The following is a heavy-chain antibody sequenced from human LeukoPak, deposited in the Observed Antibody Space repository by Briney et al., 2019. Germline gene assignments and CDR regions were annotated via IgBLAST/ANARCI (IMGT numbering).Heavy chain of an antibody. CDR2: IFPSGGEI. CDR3: AKDIVATVSPPNWFDP. Sequence: GGSLRLSCEASGFTFSTFAMIWVRQPPGKGLEWVSSIFPSGGEIHYADSVKGRFTISRDNSKNTLYLQMNSLRAEDTAVYYCAKDIVATVSPPNWFDPWGQGTLVTVSS. CDR1: GFTFSTFA. J-gene: IGHJ5*02. V-gene: IGHV3-23*01. D-gene: IGHD5-12*01.